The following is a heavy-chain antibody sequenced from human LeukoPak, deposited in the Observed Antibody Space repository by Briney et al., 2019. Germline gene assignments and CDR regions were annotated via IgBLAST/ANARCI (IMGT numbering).Heavy chain of an antibody. CDR2: ISAYNGYT. D-gene: IGHD1-26*01. V-gene: IGHV1-18*01. Sequence: ASVTVSCKASGYTFTTYDISRVRQAPGQGLEWMGWISAYNGYTNYAQKFQDRVTMTTDTSTRTAYMEVRSLRSDDTAVYFCARDRFRGSTGNHFAYWGQGTLVTVSS. CDR1: GYTFTTYD. J-gene: IGHJ4*02. CDR3: ARDRFRGSTGNHFAY.